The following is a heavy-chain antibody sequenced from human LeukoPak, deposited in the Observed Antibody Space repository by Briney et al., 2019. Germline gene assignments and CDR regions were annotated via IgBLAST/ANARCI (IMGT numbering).Heavy chain of an antibody. CDR3: ARLARDFWSGYHPGY. J-gene: IGHJ4*02. CDR1: GGSISSSSYY. V-gene: IGHV4-39*01. D-gene: IGHD3-3*01. CDR2: IYYSGST. Sequence: SETLSLTCTVSGGSISSSSYYWGWIRQPPGKGLEWIGSIYYSGSTYYNPSLKSRVTISVDTSKNQFSLKLSSVTAADTAVYYCARLARDFWSGYHPGYWGQGTLVTVSS.